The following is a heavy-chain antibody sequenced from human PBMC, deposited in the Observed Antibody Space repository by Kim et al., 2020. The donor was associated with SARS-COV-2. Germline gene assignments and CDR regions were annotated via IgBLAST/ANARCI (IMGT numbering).Heavy chain of an antibody. Sequence: GGSLRLSCAASGFTVSSNYMSWVRQAPGKGLEWVSVIYSGGSTYYADSVKGRFTISRDNSKNTLYLQMNSLRAEDTAVYYCARERLGKYSSSWYPDRLDAFDIWGQGTMVTVSS. V-gene: IGHV3-53*01. D-gene: IGHD6-13*01. CDR1: GFTVSSNY. CDR2: IYSGGST. CDR3: ARERLGKYSSSWYPDRLDAFDI. J-gene: IGHJ3*02.